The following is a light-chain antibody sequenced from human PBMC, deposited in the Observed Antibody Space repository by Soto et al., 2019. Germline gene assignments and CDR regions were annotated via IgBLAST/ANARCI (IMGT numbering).Light chain of an antibody. J-gene: IGKJ2*01. CDR2: GAS. CDR3: QYFGSSKYT. V-gene: IGKV3-20*01. Sequence: EIALTQSPGTLSLSPGERATLSCRASQSVSSGYLGWYQQNPGQAPRLLIYGASSRATGIPDRFSGSGSGTDFTLTISRLEPEDFAVYWCQYFGSSKYTFGQGTKLQIK. CDR1: QSVSSGY.